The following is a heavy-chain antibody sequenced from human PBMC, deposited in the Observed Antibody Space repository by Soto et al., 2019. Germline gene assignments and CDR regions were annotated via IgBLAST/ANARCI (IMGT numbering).Heavy chain of an antibody. V-gene: IGHV4-34*01. Sequence: SETLSLTCAVYGGSFSGYYWSWIRQPPGKGLEWIGEINHSGSTNYNPSLKSRVTISVDTSKNQFSLKLSSVTAADTAVYYCAVSNYYGSGSYYPDATNWFDPWGQGTLVTVSS. J-gene: IGHJ5*02. CDR3: AVSNYYGSGSYYPDATNWFDP. CDR1: GGSFSGYY. D-gene: IGHD3-10*01. CDR2: INHSGST.